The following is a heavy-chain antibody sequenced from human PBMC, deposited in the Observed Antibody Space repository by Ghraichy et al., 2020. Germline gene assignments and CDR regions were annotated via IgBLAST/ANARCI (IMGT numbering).Heavy chain of an antibody. Sequence: SLNISCAGSGFTFDDYAMHWVRQPPGKGLQWVSGISRNSGSIGYADSVRGRFTISRDNAKNSLYLQMNYLRPEDTAFYYCAKDLGTGDNGWLKGEFDYWGQGTLVTVSS. CDR3: AKDLGTGDNGWLKGEFDY. V-gene: IGHV3-9*01. CDR2: ISRNSGSI. D-gene: IGHD6-19*01. CDR1: GFTFDDYA. J-gene: IGHJ4*02.